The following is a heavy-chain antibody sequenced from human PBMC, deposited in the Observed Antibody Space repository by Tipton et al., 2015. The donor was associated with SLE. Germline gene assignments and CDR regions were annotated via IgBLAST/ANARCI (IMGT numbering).Heavy chain of an antibody. Sequence: SLRLSCAASGFTFSSYAMSWVRQAPGKGLEWVSAISGSGGSTYYADSVKGRFTISRDNSKNTLYLQMNSLRAENTAVYYCAKDGSSGWYEDGGDAFDIWSQGTMVTVSS. D-gene: IGHD6-19*01. CDR3: AKDGSSGWYEDGGDAFDI. J-gene: IGHJ3*02. V-gene: IGHV3-23*01. CDR2: ISGSGGST. CDR1: GFTFSSYA.